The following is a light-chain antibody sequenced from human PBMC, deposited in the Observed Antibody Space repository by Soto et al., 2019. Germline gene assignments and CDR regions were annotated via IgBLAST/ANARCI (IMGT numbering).Light chain of an antibody. CDR2: GAS. CDR3: QQYDSSPSGT. Sequence: EIVLTQSPGTLSLSPGERATLSCRASQSVSYLGWYQQKPGQAPRLLIYGASSRATGIPDRFSGSGSGTDFTLTISRLEPEDFAVYYCQQYDSSPSGTFGQGNKV. V-gene: IGKV3-20*01. J-gene: IGKJ1*01. CDR1: QSVSY.